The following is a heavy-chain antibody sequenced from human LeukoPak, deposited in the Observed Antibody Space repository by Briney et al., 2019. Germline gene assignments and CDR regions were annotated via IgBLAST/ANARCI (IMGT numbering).Heavy chain of an antibody. CDR2: VIPIFGTA. Sequence: ASVKVSCKASGGTFSSYAISWVRQAPGQGLEWMGGVIPIFGTANYAQKFQGRVTITADESTSTAYMELSRLRSDDTAVYYCARAVVSLLHAFDIWGQGTMVTVSS. CDR1: GGTFSSYA. D-gene: IGHD2-15*01. V-gene: IGHV1-69*13. CDR3: ARAVVSLLHAFDI. J-gene: IGHJ3*02.